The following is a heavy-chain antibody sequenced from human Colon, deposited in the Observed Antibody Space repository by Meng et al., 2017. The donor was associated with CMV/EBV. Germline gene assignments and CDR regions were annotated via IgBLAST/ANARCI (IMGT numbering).Heavy chain of an antibody. CDR2: IYNSGSA. Sequence: SDPSLSSGEYLWTWIRPAPGQGLDWIGHIYNSGSAFYNPSLKSRVAMSIDTSKRQFSLNLFSVTAADMAVYYCARGGRAPYSPVDHWGQGTLVTVSS. CDR3: ARGGRAPYSPVDH. D-gene: IGHD5-18*01. J-gene: IGHJ4*02. CDR1: DPSLSSGEYL. V-gene: IGHV4-30-4*08.